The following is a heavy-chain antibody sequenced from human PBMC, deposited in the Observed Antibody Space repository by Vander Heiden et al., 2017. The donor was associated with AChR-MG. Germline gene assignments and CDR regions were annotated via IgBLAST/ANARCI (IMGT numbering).Heavy chain of an antibody. D-gene: IGHD3-16*02. CDR3: ARSMGAYYDYVWGSYREFDY. CDR2: IKQDGSEK. CDR1: GFTFSSYW. J-gene: IGHJ4*02. Sequence: EVQLVESGGGLVQPGGSLRLSCAASGFTFSSYWMSWVRQAPGKGLEWVANIKQDGSEKYYVDSGKGRFTISRDNAKNSLYLQMNSLRAEDTAVYYCARSMGAYYDYVWGSYREFDYWGQGTLVTVSS. V-gene: IGHV3-7*01.